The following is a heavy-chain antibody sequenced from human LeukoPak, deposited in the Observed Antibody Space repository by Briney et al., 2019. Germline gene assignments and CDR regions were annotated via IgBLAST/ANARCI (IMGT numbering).Heavy chain of an antibody. CDR3: AHSTRWLQFDYYFDY. CDR2: IYWNDDK. CDR1: GFSLSTSGVS. V-gene: IGHV2-5*01. J-gene: IGHJ4*02. D-gene: IGHD5-24*01. Sequence: VSGPTLVKPTQTLTLTCTFSGFSLSTSGVSVGWIRQSPGKALEWLALIYWNDDKRYSSSLKSRLTITKDTSKNQVVLTMTNMDPVDTATYYCAHSTRWLQFDYYFDYWGQGTLVTVSS.